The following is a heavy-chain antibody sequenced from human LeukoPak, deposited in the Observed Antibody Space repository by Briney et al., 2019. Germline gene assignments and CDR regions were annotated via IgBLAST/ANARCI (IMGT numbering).Heavy chain of an antibody. J-gene: IGHJ4*02. CDR3: ARASETAMVTL. V-gene: IGHV4-61*02. CDR2: IYSTGRV. CDR1: AVSITSGTYY. D-gene: IGHD5-18*01. Sequence: SETLSLTCTVSAVSITSGTYYWTWIRQPAGKGLEWIGRIYSTGRVNYNPSLKSRVTMLVDTSKNHISLKLTSVTAADTAIYFCARASETAMVTLWGQGTLVTVSS.